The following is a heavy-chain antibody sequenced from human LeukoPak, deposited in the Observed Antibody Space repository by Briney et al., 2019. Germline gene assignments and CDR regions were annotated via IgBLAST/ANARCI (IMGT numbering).Heavy chain of an antibody. CDR2: ISWNSGSI. CDR1: GFTFDDYA. V-gene: IGHV3-9*03. J-gene: IGHJ6*03. D-gene: IGHD3-3*01. CDR3: AKGYYDFWSDWDYMDV. Sequence: GGSLTLSCAASGFTFDDYAMHWVRQAPGKGLEWVSGISWNSGSIGYADSAKGRFTISRDNAKNSLYLQMNSLRAEDMALYYCAKGYYDFWSDWDYMDVWGKGTTVTVSS.